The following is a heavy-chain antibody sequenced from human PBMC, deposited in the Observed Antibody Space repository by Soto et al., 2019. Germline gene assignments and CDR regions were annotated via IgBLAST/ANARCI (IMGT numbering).Heavy chain of an antibody. CDR1: GGTFSSYA. J-gene: IGHJ3*02. V-gene: IGHV1-69*13. CDR2: IIPTFGTA. CDR3: ASAPGGYYYDSSGYYYAFDI. D-gene: IGHD3-22*01. Sequence: SVKVSCKASGGTFSSYAISWVRQAPGQGLEWMGGIIPTFGTANYAQKFQGRVTITADESTSTAYMELSSLRSEDTAVYYCASAPGGYYYDSSGYYYAFDIWGQGTMVTVSS.